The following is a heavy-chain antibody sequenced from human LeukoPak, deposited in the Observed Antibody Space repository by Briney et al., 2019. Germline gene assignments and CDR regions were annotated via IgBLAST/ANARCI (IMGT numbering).Heavy chain of an antibody. CDR2: ISSSGTV. J-gene: IGHJ4*02. D-gene: IGHD6-19*01. CDR1: GFTFSTYE. V-gene: IGHV3-48*03. Sequence: PGGSLRLSCAASGFTFSTYEMNWVRQAPGKGLEWVSYISSSGTVHYADSVKGRFTISRDNAKSSLYLQMNSLRAEDTAVYYCARDRGSGWHTFDYWGQGTLVTVSS. CDR3: ARDRGSGWHTFDY.